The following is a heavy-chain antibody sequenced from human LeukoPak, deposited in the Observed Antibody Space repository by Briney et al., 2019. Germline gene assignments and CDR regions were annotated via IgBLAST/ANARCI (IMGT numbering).Heavy chain of an antibody. CDR2: ISGPTGDA. D-gene: IGHD6-13*01. CDR1: GFTFSNFA. J-gene: IGHJ4*02. CDR3: AKSDSFISAPGIFDH. V-gene: IGHV3-23*01. Sequence: GGSLRLSCAASGFTFSNFAMSWVRQAPGKGLEWVSGISGPTGDAYYADSVKGRFTISRDNFQSMLYLQMNTLRAEDTALYYCAKSDSFISAPGIFDHWGQGTQVTVSS.